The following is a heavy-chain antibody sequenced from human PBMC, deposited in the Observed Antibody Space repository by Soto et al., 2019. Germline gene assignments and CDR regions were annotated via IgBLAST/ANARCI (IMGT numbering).Heavy chain of an antibody. D-gene: IGHD5-12*01. V-gene: IGHV3-23*01. CDR1: GFIFSSYA. Sequence: GWSLRLSCATSGFIFSSYAMNLVRQAPGKGLEWVSSIRGSDDSTYYADSVKGRFTISRDNSKNTLYLQMHSLRAEDTAVYYCAKGKSSAYQWGEGTLVTVSS. CDR2: IRGSDDST. J-gene: IGHJ4*02. CDR3: AKGKSSAYQ.